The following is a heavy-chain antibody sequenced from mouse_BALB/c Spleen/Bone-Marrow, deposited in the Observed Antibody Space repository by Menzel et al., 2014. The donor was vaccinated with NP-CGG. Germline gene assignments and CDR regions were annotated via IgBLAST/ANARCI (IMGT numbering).Heavy chain of an antibody. J-gene: IGHJ3*01. D-gene: IGHD2-10*02. CDR2: SRNKAKYYTT. V-gene: IGHV7-1*02. Sequence: EVKLMESGGGLVQPGDSLRLSCATSGFTFSDLYMEWVRQPPGKRLEWIAASRNKAKYYTTEYSASVKGRFIVSRDTSQSVLYLQMNALRAEDTAIYYCARDVGYGNYFVYWGQGTLVTVSA. CDR1: GFTFSDLY. CDR3: ARDVGYGNYFVY.